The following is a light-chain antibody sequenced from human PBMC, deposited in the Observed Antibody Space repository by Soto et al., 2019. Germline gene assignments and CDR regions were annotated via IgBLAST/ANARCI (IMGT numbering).Light chain of an antibody. Sequence: EIVLTQSPATLSLSPGDRATLSCRASQSVSSYLAWYQQKPGQAPRLLIYDASNRATGIPARFSGSGSGTDFTLAISSLEPEYFSVYYCQQGDTFGQGTKLEIK. CDR3: QQGDT. J-gene: IGKJ2*01. CDR1: QSVSSY. CDR2: DAS. V-gene: IGKV3-11*01.